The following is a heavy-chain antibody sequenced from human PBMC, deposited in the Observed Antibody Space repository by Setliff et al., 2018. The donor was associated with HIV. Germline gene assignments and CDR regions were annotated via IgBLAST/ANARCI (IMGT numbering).Heavy chain of an antibody. D-gene: IGHD6-13*01. V-gene: IGHV3-23*01. J-gene: IGHJ4*02. CDR1: GFTFSNFA. CDR2: SGSTT. CDR3: AREDSSWYGSLDY. Sequence: GGSLRLSCAASGFTFSNFAIHWVRQAPGRGLEWVSESGSTTKYADSVKGRFTISRDNAKNTLYLQMNSLRAADTAVYDCAREDSSWYGSLDYWGQGTPVTVSS.